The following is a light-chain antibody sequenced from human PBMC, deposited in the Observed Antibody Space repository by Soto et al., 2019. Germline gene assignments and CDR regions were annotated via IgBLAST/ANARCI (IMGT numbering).Light chain of an antibody. CDR2: GNS. V-gene: IGLV1-40*01. CDR1: SSNIGAYYD. Sequence: QSVLTQAPSVSGAPGQRVTISCTGSSSNIGAYYDVHWYQQLPGTAPKLLIYGNSNRPSGVPDRFSGSTSGNSAFLAITGREAEDEADYYCQSYDTSLSVVFGGGTKLTVL. J-gene: IGLJ2*01. CDR3: QSYDTSLSVV.